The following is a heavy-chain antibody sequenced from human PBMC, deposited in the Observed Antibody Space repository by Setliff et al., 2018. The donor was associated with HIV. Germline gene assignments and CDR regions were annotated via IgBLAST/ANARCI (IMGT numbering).Heavy chain of an antibody. CDR2: IYSSGTT. D-gene: IGHD6-13*01. J-gene: IGHJ4*02. CDR3: ARDQGSTWFWDYFDY. Sequence: SSETLSLTCAVSDGSTSSYYWNWFRQPAGKGLEWIGRIYSSGTTIHNPSLKSRVAMSVDTSKNQFSLKLSSVTAADTATYYCARDQGSTWFWDYFDYWGQGTLVTVSS. V-gene: IGHV4-4*07. CDR1: DGSTSSYY.